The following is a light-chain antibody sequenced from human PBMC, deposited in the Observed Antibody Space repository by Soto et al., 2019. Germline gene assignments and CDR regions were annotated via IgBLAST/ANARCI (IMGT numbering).Light chain of an antibody. CDR2: DAS. CDR3: QHRSNWPPIT. J-gene: IGKJ5*01. CDR1: QSVSSY. Sequence: EIVLTQSPATLSLSPGERATLSCRASQSVSSYLAWYQQKPGQAPRLLIYDASNRATGIPARFSGSGSGTDFPLTITSLEPEDFAVYCGQHRSNWPPITFGQGTRPEIK. V-gene: IGKV3-11*01.